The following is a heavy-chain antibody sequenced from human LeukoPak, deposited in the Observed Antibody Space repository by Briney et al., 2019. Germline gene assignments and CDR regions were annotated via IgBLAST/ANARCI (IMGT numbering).Heavy chain of an antibody. CDR2: ISGSGGST. D-gene: IGHD3-22*01. V-gene: IGHV3-23*01. CDR1: GFTFSSYA. CDR3: AKDRSIVVVPGDAFDI. Sequence: GGSLRLSCAASGFTFSSYAMSWVRQAPGKGLEWVSAISGSGGSTYYADSVKGRFTISRDNSKNTLYLQMNSLRAEDTAVYYCAKDRSIVVVPGDAFDIWGQGTMVTVSS. J-gene: IGHJ3*02.